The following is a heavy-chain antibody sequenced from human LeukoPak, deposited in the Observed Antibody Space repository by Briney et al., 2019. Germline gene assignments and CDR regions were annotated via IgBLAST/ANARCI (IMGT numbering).Heavy chain of an antibody. Sequence: GGSLRLSCAASGFTFSSYSMNWVRQAPGKGLEWVSFIGSSSAPIYYADSVKGRFTISRDNAKNSLFLQMNSLRVDDTAIYYCGSRWFDWGQGTLVTVSS. CDR2: IGSSSAPI. D-gene: IGHD4-23*01. CDR1: GFTFSSYS. J-gene: IGHJ4*02. CDR3: GSRWFD. V-gene: IGHV3-48*01.